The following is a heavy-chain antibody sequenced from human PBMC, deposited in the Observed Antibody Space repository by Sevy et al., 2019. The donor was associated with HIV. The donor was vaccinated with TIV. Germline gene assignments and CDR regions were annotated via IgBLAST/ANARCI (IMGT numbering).Heavy chain of an antibody. CDR2: INPSGGST. Sequence: ASVKVSCKSSGYAFTSYYMHWVRQAPGQGLEWMAIINPSGGSTSYAQRFQGRVTMTRDTSTSTVYMELSSLRSEDTAVYYCARSVDIVATIGGGAYYFDYWGQGTLVTVSS. J-gene: IGHJ4*02. CDR1: GYAFTSYY. V-gene: IGHV1-46*01. CDR3: ARSVDIVATIGGGAYYFDY. D-gene: IGHD5-12*01.